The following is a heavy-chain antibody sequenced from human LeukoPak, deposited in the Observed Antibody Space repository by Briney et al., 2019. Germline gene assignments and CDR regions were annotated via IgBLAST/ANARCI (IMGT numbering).Heavy chain of an antibody. D-gene: IGHD6-25*01. J-gene: IGHJ5*02. Sequence: GASVTVSCKASGYTFTSYYMHWVRQAPGQGLEGMGIINPSGGSTSYAQKFQGRVTMSRDTSTSTVYMELSSLRSEDTAVYYCAREWPYSSGWGWYPNWFDPWGQGTLVTVSS. CDR3: AREWPYSSGWGWYPNWFDP. CDR2: INPSGGST. V-gene: IGHV1-46*01. CDR1: GYTFTSYY.